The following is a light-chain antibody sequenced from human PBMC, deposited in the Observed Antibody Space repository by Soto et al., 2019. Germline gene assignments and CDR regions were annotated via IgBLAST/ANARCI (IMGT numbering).Light chain of an antibody. CDR1: QSISVW. CDR3: QQYNSYSPT. Sequence: DIQMTQSPSTLSASLGDRVTITCRASQSISVWLAWYQQKAGKAPNLLIYKASRLESGVPSRFSGSGSETEFTLTISGLQTGDSATYYCQQYNSYSPTFGQGTKVDIK. J-gene: IGKJ1*01. V-gene: IGKV1-5*03. CDR2: KAS.